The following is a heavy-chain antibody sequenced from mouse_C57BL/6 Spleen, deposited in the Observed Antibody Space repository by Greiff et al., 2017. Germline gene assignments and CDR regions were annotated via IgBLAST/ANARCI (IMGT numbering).Heavy chain of an antibody. D-gene: IGHD1-1*01. V-gene: IGHV3-6*01. CDR2: ISYDGSN. J-gene: IGHJ4*01. CDR1: GYSITSGYY. Sequence: VQLKESGPGLVKPSQSLSLTCSVTGYSITSGYYWNWIRQFPGNKLEWMGYISYDGSNNYNPSLKNRISITRDTSKNQFFLKLNSVTTEDTATYYCARRDYYGSYAMDYWGQGTSVTVSS. CDR3: ARRDYYGSYAMDY.